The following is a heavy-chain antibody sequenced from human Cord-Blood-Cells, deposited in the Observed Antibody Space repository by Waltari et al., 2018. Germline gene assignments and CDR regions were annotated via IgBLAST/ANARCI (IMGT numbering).Heavy chain of an antibody. CDR3: ARGLVDVVVPAAIPPMFDY. CDR1: GFTFSSYW. D-gene: IGHD2-2*02. J-gene: IGHJ4*02. CDR2: IKQDGSEK. V-gene: IGHV3-7*01. Sequence: EVQLVESGGGLVQPGGSLRLSCAASGFTFSSYWMSWVRQAPGKGLEWVANIKQDGSEKYYVDSVKGRFTITRDNAKNSLYLQMNSLRAEDTAVYYCARGLVDVVVPAAIPPMFDYWGQGTLVTVSS.